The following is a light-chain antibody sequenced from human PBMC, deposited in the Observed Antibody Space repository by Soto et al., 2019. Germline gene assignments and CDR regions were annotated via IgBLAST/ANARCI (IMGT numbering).Light chain of an antibody. CDR1: FDSVCTSSF. J-gene: IGLJ3*02. CDR3: MMSVRSVWV. V-gene: IGLV8-61*01. CDR2: NTN. Sequence: QAVVPQEPSISVSPGGTVTLTCASSFDSVCTSSFPSWYQQTPGRAPRTLIYNTNTRTSGVPDRFSGSILGNKAALTITGAQSDEESYYYCMMSVRSVWVFGGGTKLTVL.